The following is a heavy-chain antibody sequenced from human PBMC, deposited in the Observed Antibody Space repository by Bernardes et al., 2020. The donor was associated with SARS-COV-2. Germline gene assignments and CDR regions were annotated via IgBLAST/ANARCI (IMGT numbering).Heavy chain of an antibody. J-gene: IGHJ4*02. CDR3: AKGGYNGYPDFDY. V-gene: IGHV4-59*08. CDR1: GGSISGYY. Sequence: SESLSLTCIVSGGSISGYYWSWIRQSPGKGLEWIGNVYYSGSASYSTSLNSRAIISVDRSMNQYSLRLSSVTAADTAVYYCAKGGYNGYPDFDYWGQGTLVTVSS. D-gene: IGHD5-12*01. CDR2: VYYSGSA.